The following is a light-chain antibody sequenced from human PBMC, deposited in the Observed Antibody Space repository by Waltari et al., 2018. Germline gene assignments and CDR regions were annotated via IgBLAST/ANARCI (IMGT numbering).Light chain of an antibody. CDR2: DVT. J-gene: IGLJ2*01. CDR3: SSYTTAFTVI. Sequence: QSALTQPASVSGSPGQSTNISCTGTNSDISGFDYVSWYQQHPGKAPKRIIYDVTSRPSGVSNRFSGSKSGNTASLTISGLQAEDEADYYCSSYTTAFTVIFGGGTKLTVL. V-gene: IGLV2-14*01. CDR1: NSDISGFDY.